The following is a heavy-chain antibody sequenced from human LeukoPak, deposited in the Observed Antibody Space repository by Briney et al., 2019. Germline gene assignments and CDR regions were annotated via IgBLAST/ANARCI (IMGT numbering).Heavy chain of an antibody. CDR3: AKVAGYCSSTSCYRYYFDY. CDR2: FRGSGAAT. Sequence: GGSLRLSCAPSGFTFSSYGMHWVRQAPGKGPKWVSGFRGSGAATFHADSVKGRFTISRDNSKNTLYLQMNSLRAEDTAVYYCAKVAGYCSSTSCYRYYFDYWGQGTLVTVSS. V-gene: IGHV3-NL1*01. D-gene: IGHD2-2*03. J-gene: IGHJ4*02. CDR1: GFTFSSYG.